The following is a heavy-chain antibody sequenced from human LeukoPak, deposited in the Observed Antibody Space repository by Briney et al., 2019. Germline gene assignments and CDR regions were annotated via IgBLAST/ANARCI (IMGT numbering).Heavy chain of an antibody. CDR3: TTEID. Sequence: PGGSLRLSCAASGLSFSSNWMHWVRQDQGKGLVWVARINGDGSSTTYADSVKGRFTISRDNAKNTLYLQMNSLRAEDTAVYYCTTEIDWGQGTLVTVSS. J-gene: IGHJ4*02. V-gene: IGHV3-74*03. CDR1: GLSFSSNW. CDR2: INGDGSST.